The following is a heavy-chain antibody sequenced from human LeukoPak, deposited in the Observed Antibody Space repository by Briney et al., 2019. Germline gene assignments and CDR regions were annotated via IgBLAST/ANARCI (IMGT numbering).Heavy chain of an antibody. CDR1: GFTFSSYG. V-gene: IGHV3-30*18. J-gene: IGHJ4*02. CDR2: ISYDGSNK. D-gene: IGHD3-10*01. Sequence: GRSPRLSCAASGFTFSSYGMHWVRQAPGKGLEWVAVISYDGSNKYYADSVKGRFTISRDNSKNTLYLQMNSLRAEDTAVYYCAKGLSGTTISWGQGTLVTVSS. CDR3: AKGLSGTTIS.